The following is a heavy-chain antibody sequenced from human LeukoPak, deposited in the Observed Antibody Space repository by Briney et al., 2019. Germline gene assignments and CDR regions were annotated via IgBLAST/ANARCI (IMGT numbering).Heavy chain of an antibody. Sequence: PSETLSLTCTVSGDSINSSTYRWGWIRQPPGKGLEWIGYIYYSGSTYYNPSLKSRVTISVDTSKNQFSLKLSSVTAADTAVYYCARGKTSGIAARAWFDPWGQGTLVTVSS. CDR2: IYYSGST. CDR3: ARGKTSGIAARAWFDP. D-gene: IGHD6-6*01. CDR1: GDSINSSTYR. J-gene: IGHJ5*02. V-gene: IGHV4-31*03.